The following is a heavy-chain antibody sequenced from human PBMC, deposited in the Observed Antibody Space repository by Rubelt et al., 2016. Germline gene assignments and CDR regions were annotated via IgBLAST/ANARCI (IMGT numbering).Heavy chain of an antibody. D-gene: IGHD1-26*01. CDR2: MNPNSGNT. V-gene: IGHV1-8*02. J-gene: IGHJ5*02. CDR1: GYTFTSYG. CDR3: ARQKLVWFDP. Sequence: QVQLVQSGAEVKKPGASVKVSCKASGYTFTSYGISWVRQAPGQGLEWMGWMNPNSGNTGYAQKFQGIVTMTRNTSISTAYMELSSLRSEDTAVYYCARQKLVWFDPWGQGTLVTVSS.